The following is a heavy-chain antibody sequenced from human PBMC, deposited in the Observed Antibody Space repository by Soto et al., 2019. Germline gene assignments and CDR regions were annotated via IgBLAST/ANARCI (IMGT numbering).Heavy chain of an antibody. J-gene: IGHJ4*02. V-gene: IGHV4-30-4*01. D-gene: IGHD4-17*01. CDR3: AREGDYGDYGKNYFDY. CDR1: GGSTSSGDYY. CDR2: IYYSGST. Sequence: QVQLQESGPGLVKPSQTLSLTCTVSGGSTSSGDYYWSWIRQPPGKGLEWIGYIYYSGSTYYNPSLKSRVTISVDTSKNQFSLKLSSVTAADTAVYYCAREGDYGDYGKNYFDYWGQGTLVTVSS.